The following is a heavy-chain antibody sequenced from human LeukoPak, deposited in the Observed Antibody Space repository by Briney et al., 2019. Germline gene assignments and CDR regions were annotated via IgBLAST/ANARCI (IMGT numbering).Heavy chain of an antibody. Sequence: SGPTLVKPTQTLTLTCTFSGFSLSTSGVGVGWIRQPPGKALEWLTLIYWDDDKRYSPSLKIRLTIPKDTSKNQVVLTMTNMDPVDTATYYCAHTAYYYDSSGHADAFDIWGQGTMVTVSS. J-gene: IGHJ3*02. CDR1: GFSLSTSGVG. CDR2: IYWDDDK. V-gene: IGHV2-5*02. D-gene: IGHD3-22*01. CDR3: AHTAYYYDSSGHADAFDI.